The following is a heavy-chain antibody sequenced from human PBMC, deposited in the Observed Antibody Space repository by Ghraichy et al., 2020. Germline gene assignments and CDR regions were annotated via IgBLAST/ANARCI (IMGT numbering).Heavy chain of an antibody. D-gene: IGHD1-7*01. CDR3: ARDRTGTPFDY. J-gene: IGHJ4*02. CDR1: GFTFSSYS. Sequence: GGSLRLSCAASGFTFSSYSMNWVRQAPGKGLEWLSYISSSSSTIYYADSVKGRFTISRDNAKNSVFLQMNSLRDEDTAVYYCARDRTGTPFDYWGQGTLVTVSS. CDR2: ISSSSSTI. V-gene: IGHV3-48*02.